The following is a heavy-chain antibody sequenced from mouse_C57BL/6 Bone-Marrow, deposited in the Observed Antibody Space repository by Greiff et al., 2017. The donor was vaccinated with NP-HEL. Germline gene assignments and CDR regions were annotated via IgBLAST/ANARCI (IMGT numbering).Heavy chain of an antibody. V-gene: IGHV2-9-1*01. D-gene: IGHD1-1*01. J-gene: IGHJ1*03. CDR3: ARNYYYSSTSYWYFDV. CDR2: IWTGGGT. Sequence: VKLVESGPGLVAPSQSLSITCTVSGFSLTSYAISWVRQPPGKGLEWLGVIWTGGGTNYNSALKSRLSISKDNSKSQVCLKMNSLQTDDTARYYWARNYYYSSTSYWYFDVWGTGTTVTVSS. CDR1: GFSLTSYA.